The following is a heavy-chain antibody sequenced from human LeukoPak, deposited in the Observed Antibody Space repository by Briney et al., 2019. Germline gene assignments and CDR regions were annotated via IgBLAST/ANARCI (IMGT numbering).Heavy chain of an antibody. D-gene: IGHD2-15*01. J-gene: IGHJ4*02. V-gene: IGHV4-59*01. Sequence: SETLSLTCTVSGGSISSYYWSWMRQAPGKGLEWIGFIHYTGSTNYNPSLKSRLTMSVDTSKNQFSLKLSYVTAADAAVYYCARLGYCSGGSCYYIDYWGQGTLVTVSS. CDR2: IHYTGST. CDR3: ARLGYCSGGSCYYIDY. CDR1: GGSISSYY.